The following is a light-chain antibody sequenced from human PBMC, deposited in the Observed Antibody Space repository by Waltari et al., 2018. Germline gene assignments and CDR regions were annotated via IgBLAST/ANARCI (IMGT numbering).Light chain of an antibody. CDR2: VNR. Sequence: QSVLTQPPPVSGAPAPRVTITCTGSSPNIGAGYDVPRYQQLPGTAPKIVIYVNRNRPSGVPDRFSCSKSGTSASLAITGLQAEDEADYYCQSYDSSLGGWVFGGGTKLTVL. J-gene: IGLJ3*02. V-gene: IGLV1-40*01. CDR1: SPNIGAGYD. CDR3: QSYDSSLGGWV.